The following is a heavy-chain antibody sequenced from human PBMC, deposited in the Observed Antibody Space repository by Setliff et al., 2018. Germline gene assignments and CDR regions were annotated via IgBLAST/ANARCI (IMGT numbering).Heavy chain of an antibody. Sequence: GASVKVSCKASGYTFTSYGISWVRQAPGQGLEWMGWISAYNGKTKYAQKFQGRVTMTTDTSTRTAYMEVTSLRSDDTAVYYCARGLVDTPMAPFDYWGQGTLVTVSS. CDR3: ARGLVDTPMAPFDY. J-gene: IGHJ4*02. CDR1: GYTFTSYG. V-gene: IGHV1-18*01. D-gene: IGHD5-18*01. CDR2: ISAYNGKT.